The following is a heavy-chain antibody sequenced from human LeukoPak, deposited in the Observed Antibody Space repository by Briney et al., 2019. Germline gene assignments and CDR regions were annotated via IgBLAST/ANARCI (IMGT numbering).Heavy chain of an antibody. D-gene: IGHD6-13*01. Sequence: ASVKVSCKASGYTFTSYGISWVRQAPGQGLEWMGWISAYNGNTNYAQKLQGRVTMTTDTSTSTAYMELRSLRSDDMAVYYCAREGIAAAYYYYYYMDVWGKGTTVTVSS. J-gene: IGHJ6*03. CDR3: AREGIAAAYYYYYYMDV. CDR1: GYTFTSYG. CDR2: ISAYNGNT. V-gene: IGHV1-18*03.